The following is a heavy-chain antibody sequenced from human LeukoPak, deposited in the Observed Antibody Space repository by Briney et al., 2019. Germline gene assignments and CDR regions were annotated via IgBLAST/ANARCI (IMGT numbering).Heavy chain of an antibody. CDR3: ARERSPGWLRSRYYYMDV. J-gene: IGHJ6*03. D-gene: IGHD5-12*01. CDR1: GFTFSRFW. Sequence: GGSLRLSCVASGFTFSRFWMTWVRQAPGKGLEWVANIKQDGSEKYYVDSVKGRFTISRDNANNSLYLQMNSLRAEDTAVYYCARERSPGWLRSRYYYMDVWGKGTTVTVSS. CDR2: IKQDGSEK. V-gene: IGHV3-7*01.